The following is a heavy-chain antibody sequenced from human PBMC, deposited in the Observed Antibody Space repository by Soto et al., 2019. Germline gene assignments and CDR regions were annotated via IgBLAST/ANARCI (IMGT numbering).Heavy chain of an antibody. CDR1: GYTFTSYG. J-gene: IGHJ5*02. V-gene: IGHV1-18*01. Sequence: ASVKVSCKASGYTFTSYGISWVRQAPGQGLEWMGWISAYNGNTNYAQKLQGRVTMTTDTSMSTAYMELRSLRSDDTAVYYCARDLGYCSSTSCLNWVAPWGQGNLVTVSS. CDR3: ARDLGYCSSTSCLNWVAP. D-gene: IGHD2-2*01. CDR2: ISAYNGNT.